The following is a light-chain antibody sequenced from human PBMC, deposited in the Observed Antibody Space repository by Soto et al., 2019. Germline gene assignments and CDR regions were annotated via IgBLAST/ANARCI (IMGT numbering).Light chain of an antibody. CDR1: QSVSSY. V-gene: IGKV3-11*01. Sequence: IVLTQSPATLSLSPGERATLSCRASQSVSSYLAWYQQKPGQAPRLLIYDTSSRATGIPARFSGSGSGTDFTLTISSLEPEDFAVYYCHQYNNWPPWTFGPGTKVDIK. CDR2: DTS. J-gene: IGKJ1*01. CDR3: HQYNNWPPWT.